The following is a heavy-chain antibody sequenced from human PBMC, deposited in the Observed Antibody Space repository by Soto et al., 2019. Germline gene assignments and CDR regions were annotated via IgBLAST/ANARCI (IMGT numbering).Heavy chain of an antibody. Sequence: EVQLVESGGGLIQPGGSLRLSCAASGFTFSSYDMHWVRQATGKGLEWVSAIGTAGDTYYPGSVKGRFTISRENAKNSLCLQMNSLRAGDTALYYCARGWLATGGSLSYMDVWGKGTTVTGSS. CDR3: ARGWLATGGSLSYMDV. CDR2: IGTAGDT. V-gene: IGHV3-13*01. D-gene: IGHD6-13*01. J-gene: IGHJ6*03. CDR1: GFTFSSYD.